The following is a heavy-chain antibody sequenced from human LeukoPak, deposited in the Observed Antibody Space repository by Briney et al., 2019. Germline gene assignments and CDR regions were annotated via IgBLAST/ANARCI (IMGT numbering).Heavy chain of an antibody. J-gene: IGHJ4*02. V-gene: IGHV3-11*04. D-gene: IGHD3-22*01. Sequence: PGGSLRLSCVVAGFPFSDCDMSWIRQAPGKGLEWVSYITSGGGFKYYADSVKGRFSISRDDSKNSVFLQMNSLRVEDTAVYYCARVRPGSSGSYYRTSWGQGTLVTVSS. CDR2: ITSGGGFK. CDR1: GFPFSDCD. CDR3: ARVRPGSSGSYYRTS.